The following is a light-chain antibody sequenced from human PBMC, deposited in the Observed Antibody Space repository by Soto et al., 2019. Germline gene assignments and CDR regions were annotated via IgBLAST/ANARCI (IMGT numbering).Light chain of an antibody. CDR2: WAS. CDR3: QQYYTTPYT. V-gene: IGKV4-1*01. Sequence: DIVMTQSPDSLAVSLGERATFNCKSSQTLLYSSNNKNYLAWYQQKPGQPPKVIIYWASTRNSGVPDRFSGSGSGTDFSLTISILQAEDVAVYYCQQYYTTPYTFGQGTKLEIK. J-gene: IGKJ2*01. CDR1: QTLLYSSNNKNY.